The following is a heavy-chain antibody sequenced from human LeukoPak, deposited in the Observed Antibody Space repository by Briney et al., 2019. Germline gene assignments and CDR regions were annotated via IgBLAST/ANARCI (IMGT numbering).Heavy chain of an antibody. D-gene: IGHD3-10*01. CDR1: GYTFSSYD. V-gene: IGHV1-8*01. CDR2: MNPNSGNT. CDR3: TRGPAPQYGSGSSWFDP. Sequence: ASVKVSCKASGYTFSSYDINWVRQATGQGLEWMGWMNPNSGNTGFAQKFQGRVTMTRNTSISTAYMELSSLRSEDTAVYYCTRGPAPQYGSGSSWFDPWGQGTLVIVSS. J-gene: IGHJ5*02.